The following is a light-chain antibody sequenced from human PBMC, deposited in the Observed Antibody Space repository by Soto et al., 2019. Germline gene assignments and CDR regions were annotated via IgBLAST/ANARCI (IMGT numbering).Light chain of an antibody. Sequence: QSVLTQPPSASGTPGQRVTISCSGSSSNIGSNTVNWYQQLPGTAPKLLIYSNNQRPSGVPDRFSGSKSGASASLAISGLQSEDEADYYCAAWDDSVNGLFGGGTKVTVL. CDR1: SSNIGSNT. CDR3: AAWDDSVNGL. CDR2: SNN. V-gene: IGLV1-44*01. J-gene: IGLJ2*01.